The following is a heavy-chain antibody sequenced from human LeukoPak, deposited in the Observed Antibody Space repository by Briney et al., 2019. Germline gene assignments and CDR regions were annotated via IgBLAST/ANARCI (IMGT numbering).Heavy chain of an antibody. CDR3: ARQMTAAGYYYYYYGMDV. J-gene: IGHJ6*02. Sequence: SETLSLTCTVSGGSMSSSSYYWGWIRQPPGKGLEWIGSIYYSGSTNYNPSLKSRGTISVDTSKNQFSLSLPSVTAADTAVYYCARQMTAAGYYYYYYGMDVWGQGTTVTVSS. D-gene: IGHD6-13*01. CDR2: IYYSGST. V-gene: IGHV4-39*01. CDR1: GGSMSSSSYY.